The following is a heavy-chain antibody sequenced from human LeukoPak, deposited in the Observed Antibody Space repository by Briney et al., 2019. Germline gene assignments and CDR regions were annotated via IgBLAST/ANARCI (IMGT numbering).Heavy chain of an antibody. Sequence: SETLPLTCTVSGGSISSNAYYWAWIRQPPGKGLEWIGSIYSSVSTYYNPSLKSRVTISVDTSKNQFSLRLSSVTAADTALYYCAYSGSYGHLGYWGQGIPVTVSS. CDR1: GGSISSNAYY. J-gene: IGHJ4*02. V-gene: IGHV4-39*01. CDR3: AYSGSYGHLGY. CDR2: IYSSVST. D-gene: IGHD1-26*01.